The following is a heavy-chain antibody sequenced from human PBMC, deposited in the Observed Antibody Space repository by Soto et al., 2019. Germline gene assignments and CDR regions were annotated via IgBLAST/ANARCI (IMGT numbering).Heavy chain of an antibody. CDR3: ARDLGYDSSSACDF. V-gene: IGHV3-7*01. Sequence: EVQLVDSGGGLVQPGGSLRLSCAASGFSFSNYWMSWVRQAPGKGLEWVANIEHDGSGTYYLDSVKGRFTISRDNAKSSLFLQMNNLRVEDTAVYYCARDLGYDSSSACDFWSQGTLVTVSS. CDR1: GFSFSNYW. J-gene: IGHJ4*02. D-gene: IGHD6-6*01. CDR2: IEHDGSGT.